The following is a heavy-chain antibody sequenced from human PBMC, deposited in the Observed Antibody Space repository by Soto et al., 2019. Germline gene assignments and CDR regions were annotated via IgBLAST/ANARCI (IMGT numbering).Heavy chain of an antibody. CDR2: ISYDGSNK. CDR3: ARDWSIAAPTPPPTIYYGMDV. D-gene: IGHD6-6*01. V-gene: IGHV3-30-3*01. Sequence: QVQLVESGGGVVQPGRSLRLSCAASGFTFSSYAMHWVRQAPGKGLEWVAVISYDGSNKYYADSVKGRFTISRDNSKKTLYLQKNSLRAEGTAVYYLARDWSIAAPTPPPTIYYGMDVWGQGTTVTVSS. J-gene: IGHJ6*02. CDR1: GFTFSSYA.